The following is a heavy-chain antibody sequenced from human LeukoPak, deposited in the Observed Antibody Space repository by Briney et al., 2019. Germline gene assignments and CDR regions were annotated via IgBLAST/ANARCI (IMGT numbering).Heavy chain of an antibody. V-gene: IGHV3-21*01. CDR2: ISSSSTHI. J-gene: IGHJ4*02. CDR1: GFTFSSYE. CDR3: ARAEGSGSSFDY. D-gene: IGHD3-10*01. Sequence: GGSLRLSCAASGFTFSSYEMNWVRQAPGKGLEWVSSISSSSTHIYYADSVKGRFTISRDNAKNSLYLQMNSLRVEDTAVYYCARAEGSGSSFDYWGQGTLVTVSS.